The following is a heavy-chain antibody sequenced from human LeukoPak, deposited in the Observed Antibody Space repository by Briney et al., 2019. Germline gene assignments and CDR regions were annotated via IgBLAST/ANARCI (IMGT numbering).Heavy chain of an antibody. D-gene: IGHD6-19*01. CDR2: ISSSSSYI. V-gene: IGHV3-21*01. CDR1: GFTFSSYS. J-gene: IGHJ5*02. Sequence: GGSLRLSCAASGFTFSSYSMNWARQAPGKGLEWVSSISSSSSYIYYADSVKGRFTISRDNAKNSLYLQMNSLRAEDTAVYYCARSYSSGGFDPWGQGTLVTVSS. CDR3: ARSYSSGGFDP.